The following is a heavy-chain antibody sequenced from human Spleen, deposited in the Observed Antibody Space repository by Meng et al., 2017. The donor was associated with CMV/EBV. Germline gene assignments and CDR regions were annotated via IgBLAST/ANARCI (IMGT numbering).Heavy chain of an antibody. CDR2: IIPIFGTA. Sequence: SGGTFSSYGIRWVRQAPGQGLEWMGGIIPIFGTANYAQKFQGRVTITTDESTSTAYMELSSPRSEDTAVYYCARRAESSSWYGSFDYWGQGTLVTVSS. V-gene: IGHV1-69*05. J-gene: IGHJ4*02. CDR3: ARRAESSSWYGSFDY. CDR1: GGTFSSYG. D-gene: IGHD6-13*01.